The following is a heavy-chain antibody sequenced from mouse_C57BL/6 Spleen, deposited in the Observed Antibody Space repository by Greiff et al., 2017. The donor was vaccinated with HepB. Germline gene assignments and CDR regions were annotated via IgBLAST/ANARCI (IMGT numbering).Heavy chain of an antibody. J-gene: IGHJ2*01. D-gene: IGHD2-1*01. CDR1: GFNIKDDY. Sequence: EVQLQQSGAELVRPGASVKLSCTASGFNIKDDYMHWVKQRPEQGLEWIGWIDPENGDTEYASKFQGKATITADTSSNTAYLQLSSLTSEDTAVYYCTTRDYYGNYNYWGQGTTLTVS. CDR2: IDPENGDT. V-gene: IGHV14-4*01. CDR3: TTRDYYGNYNY.